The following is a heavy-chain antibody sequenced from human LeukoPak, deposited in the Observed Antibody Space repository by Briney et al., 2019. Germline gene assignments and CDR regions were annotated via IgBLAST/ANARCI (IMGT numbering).Heavy chain of an antibody. V-gene: IGHV3-23*01. CDR2: ISGSGGST. D-gene: IGHD3-10*01. CDR3: AKGIGYYGSGFRGAFDI. CDR1: GFTFSSYA. J-gene: IGHJ3*02. Sequence: GGSLRLSCAASGFTFSSYAMSWVRQAPGKGLEWVSAISGSGGSTYYADSVKGRFTISRDNSKNTLYLQMNSLRAEDTAVYYCAKGIGYYGSGFRGAFDIWGQGTMVTVSS.